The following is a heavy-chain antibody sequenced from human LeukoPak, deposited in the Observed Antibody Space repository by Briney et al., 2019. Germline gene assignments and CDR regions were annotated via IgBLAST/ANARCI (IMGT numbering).Heavy chain of an antibody. CDR3: ARGLAYCGGDCYWFGSPRRYYFDY. J-gene: IGHJ4*02. Sequence: ASVKVSCKASGYTFTSYDINWVRQATGQGLEWMGWMNPNSGNTGYAQKFQGRVTMIRNSSISTAYMELSSLRSEDTAVYYCARGLAYCGGDCYWFGSPRRYYFDYWGQGTLVTVSS. CDR2: MNPNSGNT. V-gene: IGHV1-8*01. CDR1: GYTFTSYD. D-gene: IGHD2-21*02.